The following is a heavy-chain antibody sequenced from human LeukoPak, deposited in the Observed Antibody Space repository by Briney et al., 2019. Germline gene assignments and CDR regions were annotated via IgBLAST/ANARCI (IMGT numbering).Heavy chain of an antibody. CDR3: ARDGSAWFQY. CDR1: GFIFSSYE. D-gene: IGHD6-13*01. V-gene: IGHV3-48*03. Sequence: GGSLRLFWAASGFIFSSYEMNWARQAPGKGMELVSYISNSGRSLYYAYSVQGRFPVSRDNAKSSLYLQMNSLRAEDTAVYYCARDGSAWFQYWGQGTLVTVSS. CDR2: ISNSGRSL. J-gene: IGHJ4*02.